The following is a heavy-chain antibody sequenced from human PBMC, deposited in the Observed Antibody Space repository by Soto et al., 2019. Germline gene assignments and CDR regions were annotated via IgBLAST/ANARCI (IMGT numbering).Heavy chain of an antibody. V-gene: IGHV3-48*03. Sequence: GGSLRLSCVASEFTFSSYEMNWVRQAPGKGLEWVSYISSSGTTIYYTDSVKGRFTTSRDNAKNSLYLQMNSLRAEDTAVYYCARGYCTSSACHWNFDYWGQGTLVTVSS. CDR2: ISSSGTTI. D-gene: IGHD2-8*02. CDR1: EFTFSSYE. CDR3: ARGYCTSSACHWNFDY. J-gene: IGHJ4*02.